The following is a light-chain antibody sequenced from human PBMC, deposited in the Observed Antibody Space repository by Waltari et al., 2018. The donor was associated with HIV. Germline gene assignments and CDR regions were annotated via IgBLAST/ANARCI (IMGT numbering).Light chain of an antibody. J-gene: IGKJ1*01. CDR1: QSVSSY. V-gene: IGKV3-11*01. CDR2: DAS. Sequence: EIVLTQSPATLSLSPAERANLSCRASQSVSSYLAWYQQKPGQAPRLLIYDASNRATGIPARFSGSGSGTDFTLTISSLEPEDFAVYYCQQRSNWPPTFGQGTKVEIK. CDR3: QQRSNWPPT.